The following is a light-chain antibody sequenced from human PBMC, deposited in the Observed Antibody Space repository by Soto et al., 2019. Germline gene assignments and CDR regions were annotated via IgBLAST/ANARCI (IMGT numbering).Light chain of an antibody. CDR2: AAS. Sequence: IHLTQSPSSLSASVGDRATITCRASQGISSYLAWYQQKPGKAPKLLIYAASTLQSGVPSRFSGSGSGTEFTLTINSLQPDDFATYYCQHYNSYSEAFGQGTKVDI. CDR1: QGISSY. V-gene: IGKV1-9*01. J-gene: IGKJ1*01. CDR3: QHYNSYSEA.